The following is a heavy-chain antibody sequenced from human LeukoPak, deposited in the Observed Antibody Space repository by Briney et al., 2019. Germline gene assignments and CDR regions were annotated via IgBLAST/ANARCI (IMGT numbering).Heavy chain of an antibody. CDR3: ARHQGQWLVYFDY. Sequence: PSETLSLTCTVSGGSIGTYYWSWIRQPPGRGLEWIGYVHYTGSTNYNPSLKSRVTISVDTSKNQFSLKLSSVTAADTAVYYCARHQGQWLVYFDYWGQGTLVTVSS. CDR2: VHYTGST. CDR1: GGSIGTYY. V-gene: IGHV4-59*08. D-gene: IGHD6-19*01. J-gene: IGHJ4*02.